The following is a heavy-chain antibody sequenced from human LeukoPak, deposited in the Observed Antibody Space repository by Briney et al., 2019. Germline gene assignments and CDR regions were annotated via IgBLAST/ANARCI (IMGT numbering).Heavy chain of an antibody. Sequence: GGSLRLSFAASGFTFSSYAMHWVRQAPGKGLEWVAVISYDGSNKYYADSVKGRFTISRDNSKNTLYLQMNSLRAEDTAVYYCARDPIAMIIPEGSAFDIWGQGTMVTVSS. J-gene: IGHJ3*02. CDR3: ARDPIAMIIPEGSAFDI. CDR2: ISYDGSNK. CDR1: GFTFSSYA. D-gene: IGHD3-22*01. V-gene: IGHV3-30-3*01.